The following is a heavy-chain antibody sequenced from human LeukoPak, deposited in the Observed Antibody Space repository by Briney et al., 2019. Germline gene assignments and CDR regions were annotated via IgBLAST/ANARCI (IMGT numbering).Heavy chain of an antibody. CDR3: AKDPTGGSYTSHFDY. Sequence: GRSLRLSCTASRFTFSNYAMHWVRQAPGKGLEWISYISSSGTTIYYADSVQGRFIISRDNARNSLYLQMNSLRAEDTAVYYCAKDPTGGSYTSHFDYWGQGTLVTVSS. CDR1: RFTFSNYA. D-gene: IGHD3-16*01. J-gene: IGHJ4*02. V-gene: IGHV3-48*01. CDR2: ISSSGTTI.